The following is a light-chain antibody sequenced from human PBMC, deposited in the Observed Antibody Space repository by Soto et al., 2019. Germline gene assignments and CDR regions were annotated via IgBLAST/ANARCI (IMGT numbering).Light chain of an antibody. V-gene: IGLV2-8*01. CDR2: GVT. J-gene: IGLJ2*01. CDR3: ASYGGRDHMI. Sequence: QSALTQPPSASGSPGQSVTISCTGTSSDVGGYNRVSWYQQHPGKAPKLIIYGVTDRVSGVPYRFSGSKSGNTASLTVSGHQAEEAADYCCASYGGRDHMIFGGGTKLTVL. CDR1: SSDVGGYNR.